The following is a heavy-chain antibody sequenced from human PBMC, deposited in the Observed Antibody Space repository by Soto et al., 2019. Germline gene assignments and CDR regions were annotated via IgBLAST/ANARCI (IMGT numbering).Heavy chain of an antibody. V-gene: IGHV3-43*01. Sequence: GGSLRLSCAASGFTFDDYTMHWVRQAPGKGLEWVSLISWDGGSTYYADSVKGRFTISRDNSKNSLYLQMNSLRTEDTALYYCAKDIGPTHYYYGMDVWGQGTTVTVSS. CDR1: GFTFDDYT. CDR2: ISWDGGST. J-gene: IGHJ6*02. CDR3: AKDIGPTHYYYGMDV. D-gene: IGHD3-10*01.